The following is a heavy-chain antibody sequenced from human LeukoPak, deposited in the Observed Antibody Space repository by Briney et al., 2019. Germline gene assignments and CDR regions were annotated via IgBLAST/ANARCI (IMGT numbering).Heavy chain of an antibody. J-gene: IGHJ4*02. Sequence: GGSLSLSCAASGFTFSDYSMNWVRQPPGKGLEWVSSISSRSSYISYADSVKGRFTISRDNAKNSLYLEMNSLRAEDTAVYYCVRDRNGSYPYYFDFWGQGTLLTASS. CDR3: VRDRNGSYPYYFDF. CDR1: GFTFSDYS. V-gene: IGHV3-21*01. CDR2: ISSRSSYI. D-gene: IGHD1-26*01.